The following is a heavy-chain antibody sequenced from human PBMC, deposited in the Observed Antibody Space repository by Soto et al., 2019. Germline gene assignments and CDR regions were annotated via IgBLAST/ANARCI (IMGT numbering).Heavy chain of an antibody. Sequence: PSCSLSLSCAVSGFTFDANAMHWVRQAPEKGLEWVSGINWKSDIGYADSVTGRFTISRDNAENSLYLQMNSLRAEDTALYYCAISQDRGGRTTFIYWGQGTQVTVSS. CDR3: AISQDRGGRTTFIY. CDR1: GFTFDANA. D-gene: IGHD3-16*01. J-gene: IGHJ4*02. CDR2: INWKSDI. V-gene: IGHV3-9*01.